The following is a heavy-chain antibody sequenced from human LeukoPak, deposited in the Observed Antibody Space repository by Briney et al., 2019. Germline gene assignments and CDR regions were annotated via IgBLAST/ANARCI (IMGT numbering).Heavy chain of an antibody. V-gene: IGHV1-2*02. CDR1: GYTFTGYY. D-gene: IGHD2/OR15-2a*01. J-gene: IGHJ5*02. Sequence: VASVKVSCKASGYTFTGYYMHWVRQAPGQGLEWMGWINPNSGGTNYAQKFQGRVTMTRDTSISTAYMELSRLRSDDTAVYYCARVRPGGAVTNSPRGWFDPWGQGTLVTVSS. CDR2: INPNSGGT. CDR3: ARVRPGGAVTNSPRGWFDP.